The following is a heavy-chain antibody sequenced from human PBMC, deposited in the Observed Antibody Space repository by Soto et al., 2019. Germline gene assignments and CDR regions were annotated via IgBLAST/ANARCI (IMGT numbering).Heavy chain of an antibody. J-gene: IGHJ5*02. Sequence: ASVKVSCKASGFSFTGYYIHWLRQAPGQGLEWMGWINAHSGGTEYAQKFQGRVTLTRDTSIATAYLALTSLTSDDTALYYCAKDLTRQLAYWLDPWGQGAKVTVSS. CDR3: AKDLTRQLAYWLDP. V-gene: IGHV1-2*02. D-gene: IGHD6-6*01. CDR2: INAHSGGT. CDR1: GFSFTGYY.